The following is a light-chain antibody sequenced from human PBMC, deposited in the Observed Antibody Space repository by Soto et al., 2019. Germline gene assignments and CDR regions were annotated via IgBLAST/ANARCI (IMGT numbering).Light chain of an antibody. CDR1: QSVGSKS. Sequence: EIVLTQSPGTLSLSPGERATLSCRASQSVGSKSLAWYQQKSGQAPRLVVYGASSRATGIPDRFSGSGSGTDFTLTISRLEPEDFAMYYCQQYGYLVTFGGGTKVDI. CDR3: QQYGYLVT. J-gene: IGKJ4*01. V-gene: IGKV3-20*01. CDR2: GAS.